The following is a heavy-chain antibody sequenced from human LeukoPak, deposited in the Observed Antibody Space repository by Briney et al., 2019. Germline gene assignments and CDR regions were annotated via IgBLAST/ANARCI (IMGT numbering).Heavy chain of an antibody. J-gene: IGHJ5*02. CDR3: AKGLRAHGFDL. V-gene: IGHV3-23*01. D-gene: IGHD5-18*01. CDR1: GFTFSSFE. Sequence: GGSLRLSCAASGFTFSSFEMNWVRQAPGRGLEWISHISHTGDIKYADSVKGRFTISRDNSRNTLYLQMNSLRAEDTAVYYCAKGLRAHGFDLWGQGTLVAVSS. CDR2: ISHTGDIK.